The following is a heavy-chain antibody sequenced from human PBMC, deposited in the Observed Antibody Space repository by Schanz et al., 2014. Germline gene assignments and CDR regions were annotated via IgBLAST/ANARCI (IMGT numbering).Heavy chain of an antibody. CDR2: IHHIGST. CDR1: GLTFTSAW. V-gene: IGHV4-34*09. J-gene: IGHJ4*01. Sequence: VQLLESGGGLVQPGGSLKLSCATSGLTFTSAWMSWVRQHPGKGLEWIGGIHHIGSTYHNPSLRSRLTMSLDTSRNHFSLRLTSVSAADTAVYYCARARGYNYGLFDYWGLGTLVTVSS. CDR3: ARARGYNYGLFDY. D-gene: IGHD5-18*01.